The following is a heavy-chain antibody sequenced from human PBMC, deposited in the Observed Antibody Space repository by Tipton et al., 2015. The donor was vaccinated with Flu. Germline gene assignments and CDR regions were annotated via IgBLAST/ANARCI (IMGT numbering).Heavy chain of an antibody. Sequence: GSLRLSCAASGFTFSSFEMNWVRQAPGKGLEWVSYITPSGTTRYYADSVKGRFSTSRDNAKNSLYLQMNSLRAEDTAVYYCARGFIRLCDYWGQGTPVTVS. D-gene: IGHD3-16*01. CDR2: ITPSGTTR. V-gene: IGHV3-48*03. CDR1: GFTFSSFE. CDR3: ARGFIRLCDY. J-gene: IGHJ4*02.